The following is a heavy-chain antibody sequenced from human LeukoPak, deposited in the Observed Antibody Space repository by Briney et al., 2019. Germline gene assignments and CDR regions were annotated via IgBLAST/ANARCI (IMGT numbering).Heavy chain of an antibody. CDR3: ARVYDSSGYYSPLAFDI. CDR2: IYTSGST. V-gene: IGHV4-4*07. CDR1: GGSISSYY. Sequence: SETLSLTCTVSGGSISSYYWSWIRQPAGKGLEWTGRIYTSGSTNYNPSLKSRVTMSVDTSKNQFSLKLSSVTAADTAVYYCARVYDSSGYYSPLAFDIWGQGTMVTVSS. D-gene: IGHD3-22*01. J-gene: IGHJ3*02.